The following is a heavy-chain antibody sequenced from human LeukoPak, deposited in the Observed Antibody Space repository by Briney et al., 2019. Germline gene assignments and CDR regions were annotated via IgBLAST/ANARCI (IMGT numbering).Heavy chain of an antibody. V-gene: IGHV1-2*02. CDR3: ARDRGRYYDSRGFYWGYYFDS. Sequence: ASVTVSFKASGYTFTVYYMHWVRQAPGQGLEWMGWINPNSGGTNYAQKFQGRVTMARDTSISTAYMELSRLRSDDTAVYYCARDRGRYYDSRGFYWGYYFDSWGQGILVTVST. CDR2: INPNSGGT. CDR1: GYTFTVYY. J-gene: IGHJ4*02. D-gene: IGHD3-22*01.